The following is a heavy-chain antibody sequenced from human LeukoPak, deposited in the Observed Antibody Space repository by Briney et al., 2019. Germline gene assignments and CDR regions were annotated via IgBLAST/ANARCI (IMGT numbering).Heavy chain of an antibody. V-gene: IGHV7-4-1*02. J-gene: IGHJ4*02. CDR1: GGTFSSYA. CDR3: ARSYYHFWSDYQYPGDY. D-gene: IGHD3-3*01. Sequence: ASVKVSCKASGGTFSSYAISWVRQAPGQGLEWMGWTNTNTGNPTYAQGFTGRFVFSLDTSVSTAYLQISSLKAEDTAVYYCARSYYHFWSDYQYPGDYWGQGTLVTVSS. CDR2: TNTNTGNP.